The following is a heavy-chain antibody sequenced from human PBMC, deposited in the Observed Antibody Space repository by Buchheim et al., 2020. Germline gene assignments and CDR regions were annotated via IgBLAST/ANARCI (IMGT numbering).Heavy chain of an antibody. J-gene: IGHJ6*02. CDR3: ASGSLWFGEFTTQNYYYYGMDV. V-gene: IGHV1-69*02. CDR2: IIPILGIA. CDR1: GGTFSSYT. D-gene: IGHD3-10*01. Sequence: QVQLVQSGAEVKKPGSSVKVSCKASGGTFSSYTISWVRQAPGQGLEWMGRIIPILGIANYAQKFQGRVTITADKSTSTAYMELSSLRSEDTAVYYCASGSLWFGEFTTQNYYYYGMDVWGQGTT.